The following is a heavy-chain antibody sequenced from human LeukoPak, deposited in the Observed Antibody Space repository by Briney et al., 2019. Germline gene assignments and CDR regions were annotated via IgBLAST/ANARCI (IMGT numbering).Heavy chain of an antibody. CDR1: GFTFSSYA. CDR2: ISGSGGSA. Sequence: GGSLRLSCAASGFTFSSYAMSWVRQAPGKGLEWVSAISGSGGSAYYADSVKGRFTISRDNSKNTLYLQMNSLRAEDTAVYYCAKAEYDFWSQNWFDPWGQGTLVTVSS. CDR3: AKAEYDFWSQNWFDP. V-gene: IGHV3-23*01. D-gene: IGHD3-3*01. J-gene: IGHJ5*02.